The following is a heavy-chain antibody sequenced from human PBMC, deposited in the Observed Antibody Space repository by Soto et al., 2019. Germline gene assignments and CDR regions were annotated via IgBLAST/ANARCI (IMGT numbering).Heavy chain of an antibody. CDR2: ISYDGSNK. D-gene: IGHD3-22*01. CDR1: GFTFSSYA. CDR3: ARYYYDSSGYPPSFDY. J-gene: IGHJ4*02. Sequence: PGGSLRLSCAASGFTFSSYAMHWVRQAPGKGLEWVAVISYDGSNKYYADSVKGRFTISRDNSKNTLYLQMNSLRAEDTAVYYCARYYYDSSGYPPSFDYWGQGTLVAVSS. V-gene: IGHV3-30-3*01.